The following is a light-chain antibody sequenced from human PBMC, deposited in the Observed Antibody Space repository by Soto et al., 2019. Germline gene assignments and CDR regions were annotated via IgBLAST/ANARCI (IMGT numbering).Light chain of an antibody. V-gene: IGKV3-11*01. CDR1: RSVSSY. J-gene: IGKJ5*01. CDR2: DAS. CDR3: QQRSNWPIT. Sequence: EIVLTPSPATLSLSPGERATLSCRATRSVSSYLAWYQQKPGQAPRLLIYDASSRPTDIPARFSGSGSGTDFTLTISSLEPEDFALYYCQQRSNWPITFGQGTRLEIK.